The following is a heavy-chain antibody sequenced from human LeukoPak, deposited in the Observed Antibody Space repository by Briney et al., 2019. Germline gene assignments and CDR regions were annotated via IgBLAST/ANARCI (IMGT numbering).Heavy chain of an antibody. D-gene: IGHD6-19*01. V-gene: IGHV4-31*03. CDR2: IYYSGST. CDR1: GGSISSGGYY. J-gene: IGHJ3*02. Sequence: PSQTLSLTCTVSGGSISSGGYYWSWIRQHPGKGLEWIGYIYYSGSTYYNPSLKSRVTISVDTSKNQFSLELSSVTAADTAVYYCASRILAGTFAFDIWGQGTMVTVSS. CDR3: ASRILAGTFAFDI.